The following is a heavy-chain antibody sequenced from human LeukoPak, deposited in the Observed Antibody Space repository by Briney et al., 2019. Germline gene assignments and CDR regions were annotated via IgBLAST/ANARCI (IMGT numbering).Heavy chain of an antibody. V-gene: IGHV4-59*08. J-gene: IGHJ5*01. CDR1: GGSISYDY. Sequence: SETQSLTCTVSGGSISYDYWSWRRQSPGKLLEWIGYIHYSGATNYSPSLKSRVTISVDTSKNQFSLKLSSVTAADTALYYCATLRGASTAVFDSWGQGALVTVSS. CDR3: ATLRGASTAVFDS. CDR2: IHYSGAT. D-gene: IGHD2-21*02.